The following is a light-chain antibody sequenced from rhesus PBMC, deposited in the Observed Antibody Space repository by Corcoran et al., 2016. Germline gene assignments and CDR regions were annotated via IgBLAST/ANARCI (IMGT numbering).Light chain of an antibody. CDR2: RAS. V-gene: IGKV1S9*01. CDR3: QQGYSYPLT. J-gene: IGKJ4*01. Sequence: DIQMTQSPSSLSASVGDRVTITCQASQSISNYLNWYQQKPGKIPKLLIYRASSLQSGIPSRFSGSGSGTDFTLTISSLQPEDFATYYCQQGYSYPLTFGGGTKVELK. CDR1: QSISNY.